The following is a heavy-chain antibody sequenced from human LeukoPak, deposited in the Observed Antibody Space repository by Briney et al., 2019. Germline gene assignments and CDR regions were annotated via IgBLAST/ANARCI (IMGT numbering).Heavy chain of an antibody. V-gene: IGHV3-30*18. CDR3: AKDLADSITMVRGVMQYYYYYYYMDV. D-gene: IGHD3-10*01. Sequence: GGSLRLSCAASGFTFSSYGMHWVRQAPGKGLEWVAVISYDGSNKYYADSVKGRFTISRDNSKNTLYLQMNSLRAEDTAVYYCAKDLADSITMVRGVMQYYYYYYYMDVWGKGTTVTVSS. CDR2: ISYDGSNK. J-gene: IGHJ6*03. CDR1: GFTFSSYG.